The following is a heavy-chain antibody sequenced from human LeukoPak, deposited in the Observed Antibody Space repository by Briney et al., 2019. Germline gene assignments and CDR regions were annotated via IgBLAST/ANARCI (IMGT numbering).Heavy chain of an antibody. CDR3: ARRCSGDWFDP. Sequence: ETLSLTCTVSGGSISSYYWSWIRQPPGKGLEWMGIIYPGDSDTRYSPSFQGQVTISADKSISTAYLQWSSLKASDTAMYYCARRCSGDWFDPWGQGTLVTVSS. J-gene: IGHJ5*02. CDR2: IYPGDSDT. V-gene: IGHV5-51*01. D-gene: IGHD3-10*02. CDR1: GGSISSYY.